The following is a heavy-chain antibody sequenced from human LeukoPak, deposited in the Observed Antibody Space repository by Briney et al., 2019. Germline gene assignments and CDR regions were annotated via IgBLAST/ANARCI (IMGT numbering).Heavy chain of an antibody. D-gene: IGHD3-22*01. CDR2: ISAYNGNT. CDR3: ARDHWSDVVVITEIFDY. J-gene: IGHJ4*02. Sequence: ASVKVSCKAPGYTFTSYGISWVRQAPGQGLEWMGWISAYNGNTNYAQKLQGRVTMTTDTSTSTAYMELRSLRSDDTAVYYCARDHWSDVVVITEIFDYWGQGTLVTVSS. CDR1: GYTFTSYG. V-gene: IGHV1-18*01.